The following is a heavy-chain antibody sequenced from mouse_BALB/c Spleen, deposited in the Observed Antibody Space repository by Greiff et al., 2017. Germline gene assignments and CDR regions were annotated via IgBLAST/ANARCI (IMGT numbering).Heavy chain of an antibody. Sequence: DVQLVESGGGLVQPGGSRKLSCAASGFTFSSFGMHWVRQAPEKGLEWVAYISSGSSTIYYADTVKGRFTISRDNPKNTLFLQMTSLRSEDTAMYYCARDGKGYYFDYWGQGTTLTVSS. J-gene: IGHJ2*01. V-gene: IGHV5-17*02. D-gene: IGHD1-1*01. CDR1: GFTFSSFG. CDR3: ARDGKGYYFDY. CDR2: ISSGSSTI.